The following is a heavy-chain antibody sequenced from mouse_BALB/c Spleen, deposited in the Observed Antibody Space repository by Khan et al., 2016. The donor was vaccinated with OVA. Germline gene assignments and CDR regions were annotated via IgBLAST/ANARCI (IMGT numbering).Heavy chain of an antibody. Sequence: QVHLQQSGAELVRPGASVKLSCKTSGYIFTNYWIHWVKQRSGQGLEWIARIYPGTDNTYYNEKLKDKATLTVDKSSSTAYMQLSSLKSEDSAVYYCAREEALYYFDYWGQGTTLTVSS. D-gene: IGHD3-2*02. CDR1: GYIFTNYW. CDR2: IYPGTDNT. V-gene: IGHV1S132*01. J-gene: IGHJ2*01. CDR3: AREEALYYFDY.